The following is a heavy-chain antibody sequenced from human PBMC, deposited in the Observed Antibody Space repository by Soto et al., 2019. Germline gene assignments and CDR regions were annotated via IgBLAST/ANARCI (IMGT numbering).Heavy chain of an antibody. V-gene: IGHV3-74*01. CDR2: INTDGSST. J-gene: IGHJ4*02. D-gene: IGHD4-17*01. CDR1: GFTFSSFW. CDR3: GRGLYGVYEGGGIDY. Sequence: EVQLVESGGGLVQPGGSLRLSCTGAGFTFSSFWMHWVRQPLGKGLVWVSRINTDGSSTSYADSVKGRFTISRDNAKNTLYLQLNSVRAEVRAVYYCGRGLYGVYEGGGIDYWGQGTLVTVSS.